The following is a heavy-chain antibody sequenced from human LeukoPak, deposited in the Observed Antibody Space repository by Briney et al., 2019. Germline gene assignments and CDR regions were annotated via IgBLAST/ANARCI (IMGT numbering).Heavy chain of an antibody. CDR1: GYTFTTNY. J-gene: IGHJ6*03. CDR2: INPSGGNT. Sequence: ASVKVSCKASGYTFTTNYIHWVRQAPGQGLEWMGTINPSGGNTGYAQKFQGRVTMTRDMSTSTAYMELSSLRSEDTAVYYCARGPPSYYSMDVWGKGTTVTVSS. V-gene: IGHV1-46*01. CDR3: ARGPPSYYSMDV.